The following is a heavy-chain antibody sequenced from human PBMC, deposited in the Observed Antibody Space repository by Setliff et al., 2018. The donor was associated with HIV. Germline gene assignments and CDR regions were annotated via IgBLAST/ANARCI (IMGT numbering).Heavy chain of an antibody. CDR3: ARGPYGDYHDAFDI. Sequence: TSETLSLTCTASGGSVSSVDYSWAWIRQSPERGLEWLGGIHMTGTTYSNPSLKTRLTMSVDTSKNQFSLKLSSVTAADTAVYYCARGPYGDYHDAFDIWGQGTMVT. CDR2: IHMTGTT. D-gene: IGHD4-17*01. CDR1: GGSVSSVDYS. V-gene: IGHV4-39*01. J-gene: IGHJ3*02.